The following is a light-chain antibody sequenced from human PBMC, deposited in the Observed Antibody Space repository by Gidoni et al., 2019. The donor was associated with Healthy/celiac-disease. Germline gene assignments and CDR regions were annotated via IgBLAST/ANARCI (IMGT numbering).Light chain of an antibody. CDR1: QSVSSSY. Sequence: EIVLTQSPGTLSLSPGQRATLSCRASQSVSSSYLAWYQQKPGQPPRLLIYGASSSATGSPDRCSGSGSGTDFTPTISRLEPEDFVVYYCHQHGSSPGWTFGQGTKVEIK. CDR3: HQHGSSPGWT. V-gene: IGKV3-20*01. CDR2: GAS. J-gene: IGKJ1*01.